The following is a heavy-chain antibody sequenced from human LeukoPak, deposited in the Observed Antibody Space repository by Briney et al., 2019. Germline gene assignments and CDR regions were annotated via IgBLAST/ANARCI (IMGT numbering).Heavy chain of an antibody. J-gene: IGHJ6*03. V-gene: IGHV1-8*01. Sequence: ASVKVSCKASGYTFTSYDINWVRQATGQGLEWMGWMNPNSGNTGYAQKFQGRVTMTRNTSISTAYMELSSLGSEDTAVYYCARPPMVRGIDYYYMDVWGKGTTVTVSS. CDR2: MNPNSGNT. CDR3: ARPPMVRGIDYYYMDV. D-gene: IGHD3-10*01. CDR1: GYTFTSYD.